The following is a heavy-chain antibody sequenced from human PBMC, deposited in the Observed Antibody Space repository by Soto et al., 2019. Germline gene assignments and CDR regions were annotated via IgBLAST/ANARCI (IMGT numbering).Heavy chain of an antibody. CDR3: ARDSLAAAGTYGMDV. CDR1: GGSISSSNW. D-gene: IGHD6-13*01. Sequence: QVQLQESGPGLVKPSGTLSLTCAVSGGSISSSNWWSWVRQPPGKGLEWIGEIYHSGSTNYNPSPKSRVTISVDKAKNQFSLKLSSVTAADTAVYYCARDSLAAAGTYGMDVWGQGTTVTVSS. CDR2: IYHSGST. V-gene: IGHV4-4*02. J-gene: IGHJ6*02.